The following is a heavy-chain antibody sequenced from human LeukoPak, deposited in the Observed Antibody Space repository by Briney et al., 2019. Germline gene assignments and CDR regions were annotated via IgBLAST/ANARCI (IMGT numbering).Heavy chain of an antibody. J-gene: IGHJ6*02. CDR1: GGSISSYY. CDR2: IYYSGST. Sequence: SETLSLTCTVSGGSISSYYWSWIRQPPGKGLEWIGYIYYSGSTNYNPSLKSRVTISEDTSKNQFSLKLSSVTAADTAVYYCARDAIRNYYYYGIDVWGQGTTVTVSS. D-gene: IGHD3-3*01. CDR3: ARDAIRNYYYYGIDV. V-gene: IGHV4-59*01.